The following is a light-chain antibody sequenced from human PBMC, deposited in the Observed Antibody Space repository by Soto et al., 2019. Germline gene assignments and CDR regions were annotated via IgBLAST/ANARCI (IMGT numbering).Light chain of an antibody. J-gene: IGKJ1*01. V-gene: IGKV1-5*01. CDR3: QQYNSYSRWT. Sequence: DIQMTQSPSTLSASVGDRVTITCRASQSISSWLAWYQQKPGKAPKLLIYDASSLESGVQSRFSGSGSGTEFTLTISGLQPDDFATYYCQQYNSYSRWTFGQGTKVEIK. CDR1: QSISSW. CDR2: DAS.